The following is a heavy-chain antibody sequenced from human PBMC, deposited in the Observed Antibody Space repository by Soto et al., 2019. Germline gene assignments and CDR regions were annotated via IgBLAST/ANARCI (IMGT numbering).Heavy chain of an antibody. Sequence: SETLSLTCAVYGGSFSGDYWSWIRQPPGKGLEWIGEINHSGSTNYNPSLKSRVTISVDTSKNQFSLKLSSVTAADTAVYYCARGPDIVATRNWFDPWGQGTLVTVSS. J-gene: IGHJ5*02. CDR3: ARGPDIVATRNWFDP. D-gene: IGHD5-12*01. CDR2: INHSGST. V-gene: IGHV4-34*01. CDR1: GGSFSGDY.